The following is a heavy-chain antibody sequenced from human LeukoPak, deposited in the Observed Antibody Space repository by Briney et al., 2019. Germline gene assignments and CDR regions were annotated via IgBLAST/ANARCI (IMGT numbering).Heavy chain of an antibody. D-gene: IGHD3-22*01. V-gene: IGHV1-2*02. Sequence: ASVKVSCKAPGYTFTGYYMHWVRPAPGQGLEWMGWLNPNSGGTNNTQKFQGRVTMTRDTSISTAYMELSRLRSDDTAVYYCARDGVGYYDSSGYYYFQHWGQGTLVTVSS. CDR2: LNPNSGGT. CDR3: ARDGVGYYDSSGYYYFQH. CDR1: GYTFTGYY. J-gene: IGHJ1*01.